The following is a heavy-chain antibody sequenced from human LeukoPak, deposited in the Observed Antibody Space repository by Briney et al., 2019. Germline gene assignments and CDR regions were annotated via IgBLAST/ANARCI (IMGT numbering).Heavy chain of an antibody. J-gene: IGHJ4*02. CDR2: INAHNGDT. D-gene: IGHD2-21*02. CDR3: ARGSTSDWPLEY. V-gene: IGHV1-3*01. CDR1: GYTFINYA. Sequence: APVKVSCKASGYTFINYAIHWVRQAPGQRLEWMGWINAHNGDTEYSQKFQGRVAITRDTSASIVYMELSTLRFGDTAVYYCARGSTSDWPLEYWGRGILVTVSS.